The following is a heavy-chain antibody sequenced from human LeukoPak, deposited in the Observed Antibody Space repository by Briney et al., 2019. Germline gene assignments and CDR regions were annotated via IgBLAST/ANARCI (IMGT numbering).Heavy chain of an antibody. CDR2: IFYSGST. J-gene: IGHJ3*02. CDR3: ARGRHDGSGYDAFDI. CDR1: GGSISTSNYY. D-gene: IGHD3-22*01. Sequence: SETLSLTCTVSGGSISTSNYYWGWIRQPPGKGLEWIGNIFYSGSTYYSPSLKSRVTISVDTSKNQFSLKLSSVTAADTAVYYCARGRHDGSGYDAFDIWGQGTMVTVSS. V-gene: IGHV4-39*07.